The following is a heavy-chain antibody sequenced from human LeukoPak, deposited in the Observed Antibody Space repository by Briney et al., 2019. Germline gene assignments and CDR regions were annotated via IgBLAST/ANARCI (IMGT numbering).Heavy chain of an antibody. CDR1: GFTFSSYY. D-gene: IGHD6-13*01. CDR3: AKVGYSSSWLVHPHFDY. V-gene: IGHV3-30*18. CDR2: ISYDGSNK. J-gene: IGHJ4*02. Sequence: PGGTLRLTCAASGFTFSSYYLHWVRQPPGKGLEWVGDISYDGSNKYYAESVKGRFTISRDNSKYTLYLQMNSLRADDTAVYYCAKVGYSSSWLVHPHFDYGGQGTLVTVSS.